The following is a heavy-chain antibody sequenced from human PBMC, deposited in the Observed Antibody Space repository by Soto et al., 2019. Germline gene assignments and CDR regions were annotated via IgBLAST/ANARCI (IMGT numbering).Heavy chain of an antibody. CDR1: GYTFTGYY. J-gene: IGHJ4*02. V-gene: IGHV1-2*02. D-gene: IGHD6-19*01. Sequence: ASVKVSYKASGYTFTGYYMHWVRQATGQGLEWMGWINPKSGGTNYAQKFQGRVTMTRDTSISTAYMELSRLRSDDTAVYYCTFQVAGHPFDYWGQGTRVTVS. CDR3: TFQVAGHPFDY. CDR2: INPKSGGT.